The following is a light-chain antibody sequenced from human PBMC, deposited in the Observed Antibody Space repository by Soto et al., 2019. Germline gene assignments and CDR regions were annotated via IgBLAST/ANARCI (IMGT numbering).Light chain of an antibody. J-gene: IGLJ1*01. CDR1: SSDVGGYNY. Sequence: QSVLTQPPSASGSPGQSVTISCTGTSSDVGGYNYVSWYQQHPGKAPKLMIYEVSKRPSGVPDRFSGSKSGNTASLTVSGLQAEDEADYYCTSYAGSLIYVFGPGTKVTVL. CDR2: EVS. CDR3: TSYAGSLIYV. V-gene: IGLV2-8*01.